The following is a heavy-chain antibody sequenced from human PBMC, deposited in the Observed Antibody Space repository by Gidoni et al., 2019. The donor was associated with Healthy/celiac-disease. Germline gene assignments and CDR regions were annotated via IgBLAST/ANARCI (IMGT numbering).Heavy chain of an antibody. CDR1: GGSISSSSYY. J-gene: IGHJ6*03. Sequence: QLQLQESGPGLVKPSETLSLTCTVSGGSISSSSYYWGWIRQPPGKGLEWIGSIYYSGSTYYNPSLKSRVTISVDTSKNQFSLKLSSVTAADTAVYYCARLVVVPNYYMDVWGKGTTVTVSS. CDR2: IYYSGST. D-gene: IGHD2-2*01. V-gene: IGHV4-39*01. CDR3: ARLVVVPNYYMDV.